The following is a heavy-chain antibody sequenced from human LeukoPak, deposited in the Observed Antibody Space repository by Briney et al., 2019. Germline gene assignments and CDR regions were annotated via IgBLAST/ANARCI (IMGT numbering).Heavy chain of an antibody. CDR3: AKFLPTHIVVANYYFDY. V-gene: IGHV3-23*01. CDR1: GFTFSSYA. Sequence: GGSLRLSCAASGFTFSSYAMSWVRQAPGKGLEWVSDISGSGGSTYYAGSVKGRFTISRDNSKNTLYLQMNSLRAEDTAVYYCAKFLPTHIVVANYYFDYWGQGTLVTVSS. J-gene: IGHJ4*02. D-gene: IGHD2-21*01. CDR2: ISGSGGST.